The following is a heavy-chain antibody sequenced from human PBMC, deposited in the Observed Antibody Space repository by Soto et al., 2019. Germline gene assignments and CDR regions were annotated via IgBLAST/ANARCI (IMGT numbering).Heavy chain of an antibody. CDR3: AKWNGYGAY. Sequence: VQLLESGGGLVQPGGSFRLSCAASGFSLSTYGVTWVRQAPGKGLEWVSGFSGGSGTTHYADSVKGRFSITRDNSKNTAHLEMNSLRVEDTAIYYCAKWNGYGAYWGPGILVTVSS. CDR1: GFSLSTYG. J-gene: IGHJ4*02. CDR2: FSGGSGTT. D-gene: IGHD4-17*01. V-gene: IGHV3-23*01.